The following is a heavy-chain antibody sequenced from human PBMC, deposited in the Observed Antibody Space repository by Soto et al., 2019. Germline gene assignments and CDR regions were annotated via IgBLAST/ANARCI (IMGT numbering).Heavy chain of an antibody. D-gene: IGHD6-19*01. J-gene: IGHJ4*02. CDR1: GFTFSDYA. V-gene: IGHV3-30*18. CDR2: VSHDGRNT. CDR3: AKVGRQWLVTSDFNY. Sequence: VQLVESGGGVVQPGRSLRLSCAASGFTFSDYAMHWVRQAPGKGLEWVAVVSHDGRNTHYADSVKGRFPISRDSSQNTVFLEMPSLRAEDTAVYYCAKVGRQWLVTSDFNYWGQGALVTVSS.